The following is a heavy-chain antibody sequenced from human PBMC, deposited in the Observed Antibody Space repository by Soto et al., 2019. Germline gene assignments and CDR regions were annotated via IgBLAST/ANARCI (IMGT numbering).Heavy chain of an antibody. CDR2: IYYSGST. D-gene: IGHD3-22*01. Sequence: QVQLQESGPGLVKPSETLSLTCTVSGGSISSYYWSWIRQPPGKGLEWIGYIYYSGSTNYNPSLRSRVTISVDTSKNQFSLKLSSVTAADTAVYYCARGSRYDSSGYYPTAVDYWGQGTLVTVSS. CDR3: ARGSRYDSSGYYPTAVDY. J-gene: IGHJ4*02. CDR1: GGSISSYY. V-gene: IGHV4-59*01.